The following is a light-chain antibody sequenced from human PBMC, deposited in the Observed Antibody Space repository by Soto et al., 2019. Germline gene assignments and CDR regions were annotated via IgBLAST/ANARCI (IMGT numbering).Light chain of an antibody. CDR2: GAS. J-gene: IGKJ3*01. CDR1: QSVSSSY. CDR3: QQYGSSPPYT. Sequence: EIVLTQSPGTLSLSPGERATLSCRASQSVSSSYLAWYQQKPGQAPRLLIYGASSRATGIPDRFSGSGSGTDFTLTISRLEPDDFPVYYCQQYGSSPPYTFGPGTKVDIK. V-gene: IGKV3-20*01.